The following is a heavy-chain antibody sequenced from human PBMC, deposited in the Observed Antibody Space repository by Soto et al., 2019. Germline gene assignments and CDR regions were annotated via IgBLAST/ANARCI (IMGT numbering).Heavy chain of an antibody. D-gene: IGHD5-12*01. CDR2: ISAYNGNT. CDR1: GYTFTSYG. J-gene: IGHJ6*02. Sequence: VKVSCKASGYTFTSYGISWVRQAPGQGLEWMGWISAYNGNTNYAQKLQGRVTMTTDTSTSTAYMELRSLRSDDTAVYYCARDTPPTISFYYYGMDVWGQGTTVTVSS. CDR3: ARDTPPTISFYYYGMDV. V-gene: IGHV1-18*04.